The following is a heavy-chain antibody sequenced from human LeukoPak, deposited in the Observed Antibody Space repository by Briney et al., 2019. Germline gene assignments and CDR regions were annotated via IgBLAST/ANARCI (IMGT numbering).Heavy chain of an antibody. CDR1: GFSVSNYH. J-gene: IGHJ4*02. D-gene: IGHD2-2*01. CDR2: IYNAGRI. CDR3: ARYCSSTSCYDGAAAGSLDY. Sequence: GGSLRLSCAASGFSVSNYHMTWVRQAPGKGLEWVSVIYNAGRINVAASVKGRFTISRDNSKNTLDLKMNSLRAEDTAINYRARYCSSTSCYDGAAAGSLDYWGQGTLVTVSS. V-gene: IGHV3-53*01.